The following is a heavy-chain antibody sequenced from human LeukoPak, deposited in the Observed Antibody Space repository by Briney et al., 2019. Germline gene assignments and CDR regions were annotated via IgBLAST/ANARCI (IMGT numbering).Heavy chain of an antibody. CDR1: GGSVSCYY. Sequence: SETLFLTCTVSGGSVSCYYWSWIRQPPGKGLEWIGYIYYSGSTNYNPSLKSRVTISVDTSKNHFSLKLSSVTAADPAVYYCARGAYYYGSGGDAFDIWGQGTMVTVSS. J-gene: IGHJ3*02. V-gene: IGHV4-59*02. CDR2: IYYSGST. CDR3: ARGAYYYGSGGDAFDI. D-gene: IGHD3-10*01.